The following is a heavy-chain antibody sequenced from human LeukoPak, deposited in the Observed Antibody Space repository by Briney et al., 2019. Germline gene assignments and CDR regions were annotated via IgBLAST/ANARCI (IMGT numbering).Heavy chain of an antibody. Sequence: GGSLRLSCAAPGFTYSTYWMSWVRQAPGKGLEWVGRIKSKIDGGTTDYAAPVKGRLTISRDDSIKMLYLHMNSLKTEDTAVYYCTTLSPDYDILTGYYKEDYWGQGTLVTVSS. CDR2: IKSKIDGGTT. V-gene: IGHV3-15*01. CDR1: GFTYSTYW. D-gene: IGHD3-9*01. J-gene: IGHJ4*02. CDR3: TTLSPDYDILTGYYKEDY.